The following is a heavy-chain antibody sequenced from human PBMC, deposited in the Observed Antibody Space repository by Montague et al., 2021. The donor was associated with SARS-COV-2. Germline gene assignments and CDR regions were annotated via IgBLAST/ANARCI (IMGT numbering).Heavy chain of an antibody. V-gene: IGHV4-39*01. CDR2: LYYTGXT. CDR3: AGDSSSWYYWFDP. J-gene: IGHJ5*02. D-gene: IGHD6-13*01. CDR1: GGSISSSSYY. Sequence: SETLSLTCTVSGGSISSSSYYWGWIRQPPGKGLEWIGSLYYTGXTXYXXXXKSRVTISVDTSKNQFSLKLSSVTAADTAVYYCAGDSSSWYYWFDPWGQGTLVTVSS.